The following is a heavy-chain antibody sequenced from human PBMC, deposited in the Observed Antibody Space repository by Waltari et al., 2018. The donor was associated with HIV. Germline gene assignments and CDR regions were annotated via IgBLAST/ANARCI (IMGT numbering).Heavy chain of an antibody. D-gene: IGHD6-13*01. CDR3: VKEHQYSHSWYSYYGMDV. Sequence: EVQVLESGGALVQPGGSLRLSCAASGFTFSNYGMSWVRQDPGKGRGWVSTISGSGGSTYDADSVKGRFTVSRDNSKNTLYLQMNSLRAEDTAVYFCVKEHQYSHSWYSYYGMDVWGQGTTVTVSS. V-gene: IGHV3-23*01. CDR2: ISGSGGST. CDR1: GFTFSNYG. J-gene: IGHJ6*02.